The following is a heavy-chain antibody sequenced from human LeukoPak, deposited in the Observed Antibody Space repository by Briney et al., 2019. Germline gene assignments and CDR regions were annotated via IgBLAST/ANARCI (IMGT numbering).Heavy chain of an antibody. D-gene: IGHD3-10*01. CDR2: TSPRSTYM. CDR3: ARSGYGSADS. J-gene: IGHJ4*02. V-gene: IGHV3-21*01. CDR1: GFTFSGYT. Sequence: PGGSLRLSCAVSGFTFSGYTMNWVRQTPGKGLEWVSSTSPRSTYMYYADSVKGRVTISRDNAKNSLYLQMNSLRAEDTAMYYCARSGYGSADSWGQGTPVTVSS.